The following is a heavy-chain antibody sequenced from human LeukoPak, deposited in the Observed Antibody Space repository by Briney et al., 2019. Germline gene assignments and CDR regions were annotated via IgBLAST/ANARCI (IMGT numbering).Heavy chain of an antibody. CDR1: GFTVSSNY. J-gene: IGHJ6*02. V-gene: IGHV3-53*04. CDR2: IYSGGST. Sequence: GGSLRLSCAASGFTVSSNYMSWVRQAPGKGLERVSVIYSGGSTYYADSVKGRFTISRHNSKNTLYLQMNSLRAEDTAVYYCARDSLSYYYGMDVWGQGTTVTVSS. D-gene: IGHD2-15*01. CDR3: ARDSLSYYYGMDV.